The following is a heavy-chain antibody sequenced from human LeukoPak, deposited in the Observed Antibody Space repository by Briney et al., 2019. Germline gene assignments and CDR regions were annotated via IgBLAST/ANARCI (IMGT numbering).Heavy chain of an antibody. V-gene: IGHV3-7*04. CDR3: ARGSRAYFDWLLPFDY. CDR2: IKQDGSEK. J-gene: IGHJ4*02. Sequence: GGSLRLSCAASGFTFSSYWMSWVRQAPGKGLEWVANIKQDGSEKYYVDSVKGRFTISRDNAKNSLYLQMNSLRAEDTAVYYCARGSRAYFDWLLPFDYWGQGTLVTVSS. D-gene: IGHD3-9*01. CDR1: GFTFSSYW.